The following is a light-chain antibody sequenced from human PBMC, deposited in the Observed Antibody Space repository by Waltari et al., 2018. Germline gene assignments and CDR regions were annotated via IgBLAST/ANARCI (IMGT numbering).Light chain of an antibody. CDR1: ENVNNY. Sequence: DIQMTQSPSSLSASVGDRVTITCRASENVNNYLNWYQQKPGKVPKLLIYKASTLQSGVPSRFSGSGSGTDYTFTISSLQSEDVATYYCQHGYGTPYSFGQGTKVEIK. CDR2: KAS. J-gene: IGKJ2*03. V-gene: IGKV1-39*01. CDR3: QHGYGTPYS.